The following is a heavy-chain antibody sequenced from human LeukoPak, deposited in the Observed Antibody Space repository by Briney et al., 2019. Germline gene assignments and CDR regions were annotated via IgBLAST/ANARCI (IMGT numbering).Heavy chain of an antibody. D-gene: IGHD4-17*01. CDR1: GCSISSGGYY. CDR3: ARVSTVTTNYFDY. V-gene: IGHV4-31*03. CDR2: IYCSGST. J-gene: IGHJ4*02. Sequence: PSQTLSLTCTVSGCSISSGGYYWSWIRQHPGKGLEWIGYIYCSGSTYYNPSLKSRVTISVDTSKNQFSLKLSSVTAADTAVYYCARVSTVTTNYFDYWGQGTLVTVSS.